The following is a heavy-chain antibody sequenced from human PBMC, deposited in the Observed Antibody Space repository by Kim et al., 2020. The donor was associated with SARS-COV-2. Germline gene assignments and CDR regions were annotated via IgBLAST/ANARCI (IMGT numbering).Heavy chain of an antibody. V-gene: IGHV4-59*11. CDR1: GGSIGSHY. CDR3: GRGDTIIID. J-gene: IGHJ1*01. CDR2: IDYSGST. D-gene: IGHD3-22*01. Sequence: SESLSLTCTVSGGSIGSHYWNWIRQPPGKGLEWIWNIDYSGSTDYNPSFKGRVILTMDTSKNQSSLRLTSVTPADTAMCYCGRGDTIIIDWGQGTLVTVSS.